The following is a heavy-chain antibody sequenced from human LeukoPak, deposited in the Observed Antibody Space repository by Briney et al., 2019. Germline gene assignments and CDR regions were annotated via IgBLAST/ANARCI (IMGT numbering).Heavy chain of an antibody. CDR1: GFIFSSYW. J-gene: IGHJ6*02. Sequence: GGSLRLSCAASGFIFSSYWMHWVRQAPGKGLVWVSRINSDGSSTSYADSVKGRFTISRDNARNTLYLQMNSLRAEDTAVYYCARQVDPALVADYDYYGMGVWGRGTTVTVS. V-gene: IGHV3-74*01. CDR2: INSDGSST. CDR3: ARQVDPALVADYDYYGMGV. D-gene: IGHD5-18*01.